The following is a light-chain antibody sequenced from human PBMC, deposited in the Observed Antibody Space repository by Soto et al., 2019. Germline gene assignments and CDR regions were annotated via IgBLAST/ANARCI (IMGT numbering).Light chain of an antibody. V-gene: IGLV2-14*01. CDR1: SSDIGAYNY. J-gene: IGLJ1*01. CDR2: EVS. CDR3: FSFTTDWTHV. Sequence: SALTXPASVSGSPGQSITISCTGSSSDIGAYNYVSWFQQYPGKAPKLIISEVSNRPSGVSNRFSGSKSGTAASLTISGLQTEDEADYFCFSFTTDWTHVFGTGTKVTVL.